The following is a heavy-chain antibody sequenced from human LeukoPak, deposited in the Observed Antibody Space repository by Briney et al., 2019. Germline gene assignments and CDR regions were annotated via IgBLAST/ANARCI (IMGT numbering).Heavy chain of an antibody. CDR2: IYPGDSDT. D-gene: IGHD3-10*01. J-gene: IGHJ4*02. V-gene: IGHV5-51*01. CDR1: GYSFTSYW. CDR3: ARIATMVRGVIIALDY. Sequence: GESLKISCKGSGYSFTSYWIGWVRQMPGKGLEWMGIIYPGDSDTRYSPSFQGQVTISADKSISTAYLQWSSLKASDTTMYYCARIATMVRGVIIALDYWGQGTLVTVSS.